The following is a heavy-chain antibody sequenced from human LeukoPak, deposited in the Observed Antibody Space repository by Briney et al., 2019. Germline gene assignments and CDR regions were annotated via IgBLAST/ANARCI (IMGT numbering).Heavy chain of an antibody. CDR1: GGTFSTYT. CDR3: ARAAPPLQVRGVEGDYGMDV. V-gene: IGHV1-69*02. CDR2: IIPILGIA. D-gene: IGHD3-10*01. J-gene: IGHJ6*02. Sequence: SVKVSCKASGGTFSTYTINWVRQAPGQGLEWMGRIIPILGIANYAQKFQGGVTITADRSTSTAYMELRSLRSEDTAVYYCARAAPPLQVRGVEGDYGMDVWGQGTTVTVSS.